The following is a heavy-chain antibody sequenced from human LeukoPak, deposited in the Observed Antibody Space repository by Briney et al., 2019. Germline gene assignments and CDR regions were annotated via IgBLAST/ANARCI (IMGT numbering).Heavy chain of an antibody. Sequence: ASVKVSCKASGGTFSSYAISWVRQAPGQGLEWMGRIIPILGIANYAQKFQGRVTITADKSTSTAHMELSSLRSEDTAVYYCAGPGRYPDAFDIWGQGTMVTVSS. CDR2: IIPILGIA. J-gene: IGHJ3*02. CDR3: AGPGRYPDAFDI. V-gene: IGHV1-69*04. CDR1: GGTFSSYA. D-gene: IGHD1-14*01.